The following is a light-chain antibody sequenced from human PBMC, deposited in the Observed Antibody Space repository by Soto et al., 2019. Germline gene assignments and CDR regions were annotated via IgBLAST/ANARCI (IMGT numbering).Light chain of an antibody. V-gene: IGLV2-14*01. Sequence: QSALTQPASVSGSPGQSITISCTGTSSDVGGYNYVSWCQQHPGKAPKLMIYDVSNRPSGVSNRFSGSKSGNTASLTISGLQAEDEADYYCSSYTSSSTLVVFGTGTKGTVL. CDR3: SSYTSSSTLVV. CDR2: DVS. J-gene: IGLJ1*01. CDR1: SSDVGGYNY.